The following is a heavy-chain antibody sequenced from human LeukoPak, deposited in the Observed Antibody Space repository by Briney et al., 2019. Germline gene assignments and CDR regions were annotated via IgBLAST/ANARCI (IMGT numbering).Heavy chain of an antibody. J-gene: IGHJ6*03. CDR3: ARESSGWAHYYCYYMDV. CDR1: GGSISSGSYY. CDR2: IYTSGST. D-gene: IGHD6-19*01. Sequence: SQTLSLTCTVSGGSISSGSYYWSWIRQPAGKGLEWIGRIYTSGSTNYNPSLKSRVTISVDTSKNQFSLKLSSVTAADTAVYYCARESSGWAHYYCYYMDVWGKGTTVTVSS. V-gene: IGHV4-61*02.